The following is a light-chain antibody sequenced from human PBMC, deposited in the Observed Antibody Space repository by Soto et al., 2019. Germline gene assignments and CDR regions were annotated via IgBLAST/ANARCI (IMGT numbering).Light chain of an antibody. Sequence: QSALTQPASVSGSPGQSITSSCTGTNSDVGRYKLVSWYQQHPGKAPKLMIFDVTNRPSGVSNRFSGSKSGNTASLTISGLQAEDEADYYCSSYTTSSTLIFGGGTKVTVL. CDR1: NSDVGRYKL. CDR2: DVT. CDR3: SSYTTSSTLI. J-gene: IGLJ2*01. V-gene: IGLV2-14*03.